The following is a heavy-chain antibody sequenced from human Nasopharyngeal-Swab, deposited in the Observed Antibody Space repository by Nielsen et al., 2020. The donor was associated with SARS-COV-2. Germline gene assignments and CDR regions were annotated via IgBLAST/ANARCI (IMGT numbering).Heavy chain of an antibody. CDR1: GYTFTSYD. CDR3: ARDHNGSGNFDY. Sequence: ASVKVSCKASGYTFTSYDINWVRQATGQGLEWMGWMNPDNANTNYAQNLRGRVTMTTDTSTTIAYMELRSLRSDDTAMYYCARDHNGSGNFDYWGQGTLVTVSS. V-gene: IGHV1-18*01. D-gene: IGHD3-10*01. CDR2: MNPDNANT. J-gene: IGHJ4*02.